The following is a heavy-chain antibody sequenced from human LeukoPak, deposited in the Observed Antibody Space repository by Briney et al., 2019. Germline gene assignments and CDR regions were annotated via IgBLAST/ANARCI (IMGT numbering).Heavy chain of an antibody. J-gene: IGHJ4*02. V-gene: IGHV4-59*01. D-gene: IGHD3-3*01. Sequence: SETLSLTCTVSGGSISSYYWSWIRQPPGKGLEWIGNIYYSGSTNYNPSLKSRVTISVDTSKNQFSLKLSSVTAADTAVYYCARDTRRFGHDYWGQGTLVTVSS. CDR1: GGSISSYY. CDR2: IYYSGST. CDR3: ARDTRRFGHDY.